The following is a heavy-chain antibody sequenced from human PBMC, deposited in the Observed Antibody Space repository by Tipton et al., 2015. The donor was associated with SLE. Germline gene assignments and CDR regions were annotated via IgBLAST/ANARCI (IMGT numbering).Heavy chain of an antibody. Sequence: TLSLTCTVSGGSISSFYWSWIRQPPGKGLEWIGYMYYSGSTNYNPSLKSRVTIFVDTSKNQISLKLSSVTAADTAVYFCARGFFHDYWSAEQGRKSFYFDNWGQGALVTVSS. J-gene: IGHJ4*02. D-gene: IGHD3-3*01. CDR2: MYYSGST. CDR3: ARGFFHDYWSAEQGRKSFYFDN. CDR1: GGSISSFY. V-gene: IGHV4-59*01.